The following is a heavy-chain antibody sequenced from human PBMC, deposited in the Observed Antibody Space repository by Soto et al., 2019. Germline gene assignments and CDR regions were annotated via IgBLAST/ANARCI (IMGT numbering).Heavy chain of an antibody. CDR1: GFTFSSYG. CDR2: ISYDGSNK. CDR3: ARDLVGASDSYGLDV. J-gene: IGHJ6*02. V-gene: IGHV3-30*03. Sequence: GGSLRLSCAASGFTFSSYGMHWVRQAPGKGLEWVAVISYDGSNKYYADSVKGRFTISRDNSKNRLYLQMNSLRAEDTAVYYCARDLVGASDSYGLDVWGQGTPVTAP. D-gene: IGHD1-26*01.